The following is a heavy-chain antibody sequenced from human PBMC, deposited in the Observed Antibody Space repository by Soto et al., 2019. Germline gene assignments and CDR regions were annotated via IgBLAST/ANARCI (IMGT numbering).Heavy chain of an antibody. CDR3: ARKGAAASYAHYYMDV. V-gene: IGHV4-39*07. CDR1: GGSISSSSYY. J-gene: IGHJ6*03. D-gene: IGHD6-13*01. CDR2: VYYSGST. Sequence: SETLSLTCTVSGGSISSSSYYWGWIRQPPGKGLEWIGSVYYSGSTNYNPSLGSRVTISVDTYRNRFSLNLTSATAADTAVYYCARKGAAASYAHYYMDVWGRGTAVTVSS.